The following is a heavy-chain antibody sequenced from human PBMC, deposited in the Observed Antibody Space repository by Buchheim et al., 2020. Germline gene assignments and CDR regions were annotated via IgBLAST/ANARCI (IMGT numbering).Heavy chain of an antibody. Sequence: QVQLVESGGGVVQPGRSLRLSCAASGFTFSSYGMHWVRQAPGKGLEWVAVIWYDGSNKYYADSVKGRFTISRDNSKKTLYLQMNSLRAEDTAVYYCARATRGYCSGGSCSYYYGMDVWGQGTT. J-gene: IGHJ6*02. D-gene: IGHD2-15*01. V-gene: IGHV3-33*01. CDR2: IWYDGSNK. CDR3: ARATRGYCSGGSCSYYYGMDV. CDR1: GFTFSSYG.